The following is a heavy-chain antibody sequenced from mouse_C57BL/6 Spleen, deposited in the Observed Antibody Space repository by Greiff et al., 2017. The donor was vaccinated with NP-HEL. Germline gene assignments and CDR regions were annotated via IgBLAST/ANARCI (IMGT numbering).Heavy chain of an antibody. Sequence: VQLQQSGAELARPGASVKLSCKASGYTFTSYGISWVKQRTGQGLEWMGEIYPRSGNNYYNEKFKGKATRTADKSSSTAYMELRSLTSEDSAVYFCARISDSSGYVFDYWGQGTTLTVSS. J-gene: IGHJ2*01. D-gene: IGHD3-2*02. V-gene: IGHV1-81*01. CDR1: GYTFTSYG. CDR3: ARISDSSGYVFDY. CDR2: IYPRSGNN.